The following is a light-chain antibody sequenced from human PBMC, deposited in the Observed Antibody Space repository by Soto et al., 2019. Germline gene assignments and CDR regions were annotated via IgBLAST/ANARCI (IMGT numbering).Light chain of an antibody. CDR3: QQYNTYVVT. J-gene: IGKJ1*01. CDR1: QDVSQY. V-gene: IGKV1-33*01. Sequence: DIQMTQSPSSLSASGGNHVTITCQASQDVSQYLSWYQQKPGKAPKLLIYDAFNLESGVPSRFSGSGSGTEFTLTISSLQSEDFAAYYCQQYNTYVVTFGQGTKVDIK. CDR2: DAF.